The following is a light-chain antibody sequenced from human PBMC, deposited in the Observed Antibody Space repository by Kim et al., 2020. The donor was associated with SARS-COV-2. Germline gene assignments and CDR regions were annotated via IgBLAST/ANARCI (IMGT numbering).Light chain of an antibody. CDR2: KDN. CDR3: YSAADNDLV. J-gene: IGLJ3*02. V-gene: IGLV3-27*01. CDR1: VLGKKY. Sequence: SYELTQPSSVSVSPGQTARITCSGDVLGKKYARWFQQKPSQAPVLVIYKDNERPSGIPERFSGSSSGTTVTLTISGAHVEDEADYYCYSAADNDLVFGGGTQLTVL.